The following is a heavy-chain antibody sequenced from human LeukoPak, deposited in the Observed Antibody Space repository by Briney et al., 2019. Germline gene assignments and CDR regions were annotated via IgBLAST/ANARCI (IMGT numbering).Heavy chain of an antibody. CDR2: ISAQHGQT. Sequence: ASVKVSCKTSGYSENFYGITWVRQVAGQGLEWMGWISAQHGQTEYAPNSQDRVTMTTGTYTNTAYMELRSLRSDDTAVCYCAGSLGYCTSNVCYLKYWGQGTLVTVSS. J-gene: IGHJ4*02. CDR3: AGSLGYCTSNVCYLKY. CDR1: GYSENFYG. V-gene: IGHV1-18*01. D-gene: IGHD2-8*01.